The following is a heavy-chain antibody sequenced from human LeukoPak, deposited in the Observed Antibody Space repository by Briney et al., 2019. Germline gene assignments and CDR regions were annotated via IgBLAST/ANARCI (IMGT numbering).Heavy chain of an antibody. J-gene: IGHJ5*02. CDR3: ASEVSAAGGSWFDP. V-gene: IGHV4-39*01. D-gene: IGHD6-13*01. Sequence: PSETLSLTCTVSGGSISSSSYYWGWIRQPPGKGLEWIGSIYYSGSTYYNPPLKSRVTISVDTSKNQFSLKLSSVTAADTAVYYCASEVSAAGGSWFDPWGQGTLVTVSS. CDR1: GGSISSSSYY. CDR2: IYYSGST.